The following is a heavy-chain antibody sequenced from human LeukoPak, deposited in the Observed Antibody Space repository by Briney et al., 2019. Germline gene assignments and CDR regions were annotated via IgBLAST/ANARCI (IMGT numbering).Heavy chain of an antibody. D-gene: IGHD6-13*01. J-gene: IGHJ6*03. CDR3: ARELAAAGYYYYYYMDV. CDR1: GFTFDDYG. Sequence: GGSLRLSCAVSGFTFDDYGMSWVRQAPGKGLEWVSGINWNGGSTGYADSVKGRFTISRDNAKNSLYLQMNSLRAEDTALYHCARELAAAGYYYYYYMDVWGKGTTVTVSS. CDR2: INWNGGST. V-gene: IGHV3-20*01.